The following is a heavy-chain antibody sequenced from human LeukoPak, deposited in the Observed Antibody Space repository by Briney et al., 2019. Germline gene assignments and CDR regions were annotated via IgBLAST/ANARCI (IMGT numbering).Heavy chain of an antibody. CDR1: GFTFSEYG. Sequence: GGSLRLSCAASGFTFSEYGVHWVRQAPGKGLEWVAFIQFDGTDIFYADSVKGRFTISRDNAKNTLYLQMNSLRAEDTAVYYCARDQYSSSWHTSSEYFQHWGQGTLVTVSS. V-gene: IGHV3-30*02. J-gene: IGHJ1*01. CDR2: IQFDGTDI. CDR3: ARDQYSSSWHTSSEYFQH. D-gene: IGHD6-13*01.